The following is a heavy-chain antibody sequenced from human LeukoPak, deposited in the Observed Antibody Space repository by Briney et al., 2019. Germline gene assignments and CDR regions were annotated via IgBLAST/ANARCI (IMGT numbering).Heavy chain of an antibody. CDR1: GGSISSSSYY. J-gene: IGHJ3*02. D-gene: IGHD2-15*01. Sequence: SETLSLTCTVSGGSISSSSYYWGWIRQPPGKGLEWIVGIYYSVSTYYNPSLKSRVTISVDTSKNQFSLKLSSVTDADTAVYYCASGYCSGGSCYVAFDIWGQGTMVTVSS. V-gene: IGHV4-39*07. CDR2: IYYSVST. CDR3: ASGYCSGGSCYVAFDI.